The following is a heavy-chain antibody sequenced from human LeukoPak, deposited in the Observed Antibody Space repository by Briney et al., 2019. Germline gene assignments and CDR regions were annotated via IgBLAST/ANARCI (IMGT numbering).Heavy chain of an antibody. CDR3: ARGRYYYDSSGYHYSFDY. CDR2: IYYSGST. J-gene: IGHJ4*02. D-gene: IGHD3-22*01. CDR1: GGSISSYY. Sequence: PSETLSLTCTVSGGSISSYYWSWIRHPPGKGLEWIGYIYYSGSTNYNPSLKSRVTISVDTSKNQFSLKLSSVTAADTAVYYCARGRYYYDSSGYHYSFDYWGQGTLVTVSS. V-gene: IGHV4-59*01.